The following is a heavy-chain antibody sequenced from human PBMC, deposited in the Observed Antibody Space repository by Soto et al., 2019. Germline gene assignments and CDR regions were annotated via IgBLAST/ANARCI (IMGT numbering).Heavy chain of an antibody. CDR2: IKHLESEK. CDR1: GFTFTNYW. D-gene: IGHD5-18*01. J-gene: IGHJ6*02. CDR3: ARDKGYSYGSYYYYGMDV. V-gene: IGHV3-7*01. Sequence: GGSLRLSCAASGFTFTNYWMNWVRQPPWKGLEWVANIKHLESEKFYVGSVRGRFTISRDNAKNSVYLQMNSLRAEDTAVYYCARDKGYSYGSYYYYGMDVWGQGTTVTVSS.